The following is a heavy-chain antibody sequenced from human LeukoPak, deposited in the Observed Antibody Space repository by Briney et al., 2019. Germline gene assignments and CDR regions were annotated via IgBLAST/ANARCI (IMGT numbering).Heavy chain of an antibody. CDR1: GYTFTSYD. D-gene: IGHD1-14*01. CDR2: MNPNSGNT. V-gene: IGHV1-8*01. Sequence: ASVKVSCKASGYTFTSYDINWVRQATGQGLEWMGWMNPNSGNTGYAQKFQGRVTMTRNTSISTAYMELSRLRSDDTAVYYCARTDTGTYYYYYMDVWGKGTTVTVSS. J-gene: IGHJ6*03. CDR3: ARTDTGTYYYYYMDV.